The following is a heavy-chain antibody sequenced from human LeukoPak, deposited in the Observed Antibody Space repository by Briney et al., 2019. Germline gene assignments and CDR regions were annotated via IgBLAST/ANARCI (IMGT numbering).Heavy chain of an antibody. Sequence: GGSLRLSCAASGFTVSSNYMSWVRQAPGKGLECVSIIYSGGSTYYADSVKGRFTISRDNSKNTLYLQMNSLRAEDTAVYYCARDGVRSGYHEGPDYWGQGTLVTVSS. CDR1: GFTVSSNY. CDR2: IYSGGST. V-gene: IGHV3-66*01. D-gene: IGHD3-22*01. J-gene: IGHJ4*02. CDR3: ARDGVRSGYHEGPDY.